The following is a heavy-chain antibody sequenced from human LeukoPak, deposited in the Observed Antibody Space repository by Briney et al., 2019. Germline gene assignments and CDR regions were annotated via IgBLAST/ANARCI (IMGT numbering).Heavy chain of an antibody. V-gene: IGHV4-39*07. J-gene: IGHJ5*02. CDR2: IYYSGST. CDR1: GGSISSSSYY. CDR3: ARDPP. Sequence: SENLSLTCTVSGGSISSSSYYWGWIRQPPGKGLEWIGSIYYSGSTYYNPSLKSRVTISVDTSKNQFSLKLSSVTAADTAVYYCARDPPRGQGTLVTVSS.